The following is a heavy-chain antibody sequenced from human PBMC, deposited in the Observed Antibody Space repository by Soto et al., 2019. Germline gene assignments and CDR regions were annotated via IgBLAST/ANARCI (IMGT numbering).Heavy chain of an antibody. V-gene: IGHV1-58*02. D-gene: IGHD2-15*01. J-gene: IGHJ6*02. CDR1: GSGFIRSG. CDR3: SADRPDIGVGWWV. CDR2: IVVASGQT. Sequence: SVKVSCKASGSGFIRSGIQWVRQAHGQRLEWIGWIVVASGQTNYAQNFRGRVAITRDMSTATAYIELTGLTSEDTAVYFCSADRPDIGVGWWVWGQGTTVTVSS.